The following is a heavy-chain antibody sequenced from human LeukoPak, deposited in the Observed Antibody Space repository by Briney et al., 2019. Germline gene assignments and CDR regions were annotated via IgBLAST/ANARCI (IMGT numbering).Heavy chain of an antibody. CDR2: ISISSSTI. CDR3: VRVTLYYYDSESYYFFEH. V-gene: IGHV3-48*01. J-gene: IGHJ4*02. D-gene: IGHD3-10*01. Sequence: GGSLRLSCAASGFTFSSYSMNWVRQAPGRGLEWVSYISISSSTIYYADSVKGRFTISRDNAKNSVYLQMNTLRVEDTAIYYCVRVTLYYYDSESYYFFEHWGQGTPVTASS. CDR1: GFTFSSYS.